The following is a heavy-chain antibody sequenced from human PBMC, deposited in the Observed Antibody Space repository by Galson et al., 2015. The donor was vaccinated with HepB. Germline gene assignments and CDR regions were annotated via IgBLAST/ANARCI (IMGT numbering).Heavy chain of an antibody. CDR3: AKGTDLRGDYGSDY. CDR1: GFTFSSYG. V-gene: IGHV3-30*18. D-gene: IGHD4-17*01. CDR2: ISYDGSNK. Sequence: SLRLSCAASGFTFSSYGMHWVRQAPGKGLEWVAVISYDGSNKYYADSVKGRFTISRDNSKNTLYLQMNSLRAEDTAVYYCAKGTDLRGDYGSDYWGQGTLVTVSS. J-gene: IGHJ4*02.